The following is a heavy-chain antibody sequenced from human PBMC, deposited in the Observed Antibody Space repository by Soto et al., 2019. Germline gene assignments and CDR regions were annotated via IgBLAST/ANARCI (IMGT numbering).Heavy chain of an antibody. D-gene: IGHD4-17*01. J-gene: IGHJ6*03. CDR2: INHSGST. V-gene: IGHV4-34*01. CDR1: GGSFSGYY. Sequence: SETLSLTCAVYGGSFSGYYWSWIRQPPGKGLEWIGEINHSGSTNYNPSLKSRVTISVDTSKNQFSLKLSSVTAADTAVYYCARGDYGDYPGYYYYYYMDVWGKGTTVTVSS. CDR3: ARGDYGDYPGYYYYYYMDV.